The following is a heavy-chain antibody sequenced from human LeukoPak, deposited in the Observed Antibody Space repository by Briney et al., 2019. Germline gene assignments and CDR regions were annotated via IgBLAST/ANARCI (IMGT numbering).Heavy chain of an antibody. J-gene: IGHJ4*02. CDR1: GFTFSSYS. CDR3: ARDSNSAQKDY. Sequence: GGSLRLSCAASGFTFSSYSMNWVRQAPGKGLEWVSSISSSSYIYYADSVKGRFTISRDNAKNSLYLQMNSLRAEDTAVYYCARDSNSAQKDYWGQGTLVTVSS. CDR2: ISSSSYI. V-gene: IGHV3-21*01. D-gene: IGHD1/OR15-1a*01.